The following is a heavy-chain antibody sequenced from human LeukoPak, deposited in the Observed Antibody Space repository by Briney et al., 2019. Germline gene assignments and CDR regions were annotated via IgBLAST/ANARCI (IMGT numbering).Heavy chain of an antibody. J-gene: IGHJ4*02. CDR1: GGSFSGYY. V-gene: IGHV4-34*01. Sequence: PSETLSLTCAVYGGSFSGYYWSWIRQPPGKGLEWIGEINHSGSTNYNPSLKSRVTISVDTSKNQFSLKLSSVTAADTAVYYCARHAGLGGAVSIIRSFDYWGQGILVTVSS. D-gene: IGHD5/OR15-5a*01. CDR2: INHSGST. CDR3: ARHAGLGGAVSIIRSFDY.